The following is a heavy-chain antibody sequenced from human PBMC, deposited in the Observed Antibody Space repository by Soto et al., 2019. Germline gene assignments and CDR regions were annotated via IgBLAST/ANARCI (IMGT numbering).Heavy chain of an antibody. CDR3: ARERDSFDD. CDR1: GFTFSGHA. CDR2: ISYDGRNK. D-gene: IGHD3-22*01. Sequence: QVQLVESGGGVVQPERSLRLSCAASGFTFSGHAMHWVRQAPGKGLEWVAFISYDGRNKCYADSVKGRFTIYRDNSKNTLYLQMNSLRTEDTAVYYCARERDSFDDWGQGTLVTVPS. J-gene: IGHJ4*02. V-gene: IGHV3-30-3*01.